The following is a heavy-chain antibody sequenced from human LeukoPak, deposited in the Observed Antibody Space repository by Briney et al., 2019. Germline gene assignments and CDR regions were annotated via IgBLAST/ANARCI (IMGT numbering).Heavy chain of an antibody. CDR1: GYTFTSYA. V-gene: IGHV7-4-1*02. Sequence: ASVKVSCKASGYTFTSYAMNWVRQAPGQGLEWMGWINTNTGNPTYAQGFTGRFVFSLDTSVSTAYLQSSSLKAEDTAVYYCARDRADHDFWSEGNYYYYGMDVWGQGTTVTVSS. CDR3: ARDRADHDFWSEGNYYYYGMDV. CDR2: INTNTGNP. J-gene: IGHJ6*02. D-gene: IGHD3-3*01.